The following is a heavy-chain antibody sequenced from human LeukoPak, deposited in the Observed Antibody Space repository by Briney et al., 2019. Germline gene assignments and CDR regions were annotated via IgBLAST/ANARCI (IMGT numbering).Heavy chain of an antibody. CDR2: ISNGGRST. J-gene: IGHJ6*03. D-gene: IGHD4-17*01. CDR3: ARSTTHPYYNYMDV. V-gene: IGHV3-66*01. Sequence: GGSLRLSCAASGFTFSNAWMSWVRQAPGKGLEWVSGISNGGRSTFYADSVKGRFTISRDNSKNTLYLQMNSLRVEDTAVYYCARSTTHPYYNYMDVWGKGTTVTLSS. CDR1: GFTFSNAW.